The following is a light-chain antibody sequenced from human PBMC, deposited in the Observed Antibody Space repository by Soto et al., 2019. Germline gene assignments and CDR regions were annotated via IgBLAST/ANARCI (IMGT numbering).Light chain of an antibody. CDR1: SSDVGGYNY. Sequence: QSALTQPPSASGSTGQSVTISCTGTSSDVGGYNYVSWYQQHPGKAPKLMIYGVTKRPSGVPDRFSGSKSGNAASLTVSGLQAEDEAYYYCSSYAGSNNYVFGTGTKVTVL. CDR2: GVT. V-gene: IGLV2-8*01. CDR3: SSYAGSNNYV. J-gene: IGLJ1*01.